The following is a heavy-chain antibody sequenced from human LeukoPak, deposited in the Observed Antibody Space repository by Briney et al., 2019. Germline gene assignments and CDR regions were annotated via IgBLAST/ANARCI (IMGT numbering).Heavy chain of an antibody. CDR1: GFTFSSYW. V-gene: IGHV3-7*01. CDR2: IKQDGSEK. CDR3: AREVTGYGNDAFDI. D-gene: IGHD1-14*01. J-gene: IGHJ3*02. Sequence: GGSLRLSCAASGFTFSSYWMSWVRQAPGKGLEWVANIKQDGSEKYYVDSVKGRFTISRDNAKNSLYLQMNSLRAEDTAVYCCAREVTGYGNDAFDIWGQGTMVTVSS.